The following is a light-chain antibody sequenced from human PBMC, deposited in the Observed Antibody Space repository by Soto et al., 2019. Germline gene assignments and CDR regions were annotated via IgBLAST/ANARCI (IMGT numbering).Light chain of an antibody. J-gene: IGKJ1*01. CDR2: GAS. Sequence: DIQMTQSPSSLSASVGGGVTITSRASQSVSSFLNWYQQKPGKAPHLLIIGASTLQEVVPSRFSGSGSGTDFTLTISSVQPEDFATYYCQQTHSAPRTFGQGTRVEIK. CDR3: QQTHSAPRT. V-gene: IGKV1-39*01. CDR1: QSVSSF.